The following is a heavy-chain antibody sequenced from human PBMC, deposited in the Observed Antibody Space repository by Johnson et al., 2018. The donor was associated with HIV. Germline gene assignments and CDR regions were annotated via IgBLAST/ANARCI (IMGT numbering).Heavy chain of an antibody. CDR3: ARDSGRYSSSWATFGAFDI. D-gene: IGHD6-13*01. V-gene: IGHV3-30*04. CDR1: GFTFSSYA. J-gene: IGHJ3*02. CDR2: ISYDGSNK. Sequence: QVQLVESVGGVVQPGRSLRLSCAASGFTFSSYAMHWVRQAPGKGLEWVAVISYDGSNKYYADSVKGRFTISRDNSKNTLYLQMNSLRAEDTAVYYCARDSGRYSSSWATFGAFDIWGQGTMVTVSS.